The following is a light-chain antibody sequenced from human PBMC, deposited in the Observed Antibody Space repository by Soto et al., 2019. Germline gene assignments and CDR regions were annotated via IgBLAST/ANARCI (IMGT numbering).Light chain of an antibody. CDR3: QQYDIWPPYP. J-gene: IGKJ2*01. CDR1: QNIRSS. V-gene: IGKV3-15*01. CDR2: DAS. Sequence: EVAMTQSPASLSAYHGARVTLSCRASQNIRSSLAWYQQRPRQAPRLLLYDASTRATGIPPRFSGGGCGAEFTVTISSLQSEDFAIYYCQQYDIWPPYPFCQGTKVDIK.